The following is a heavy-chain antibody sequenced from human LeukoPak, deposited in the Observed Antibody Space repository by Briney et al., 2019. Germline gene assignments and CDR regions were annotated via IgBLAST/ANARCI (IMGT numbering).Heavy chain of an antibody. J-gene: IGHJ3*02. CDR1: GGSISGYY. CDR2: MYYSGSS. CDR3: ARHFTYYYDSSGYPRDAFDI. V-gene: IGHV4-59*08. D-gene: IGHD3-22*01. Sequence: SETLSLTCTVSGGSISGYYWSWIRRSPGQGLVWIGYMYYSGSSNYNPSLKSRVTMSVDMSKNQFSLKLSSVTAADTALYYCARHFTYYYDSSGYPRDAFDIWGQGTMVIVS.